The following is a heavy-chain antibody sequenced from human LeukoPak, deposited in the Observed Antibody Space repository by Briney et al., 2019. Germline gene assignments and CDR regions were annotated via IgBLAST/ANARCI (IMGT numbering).Heavy chain of an antibody. D-gene: IGHD2-15*01. CDR2: ISGYRGST. V-gene: IGHV3-43*02. CDR1: GFTFYDYA. Sequence: GGSLRLSCAASGFTFYDYAMHWVRQAPGKGLEWVSLISGYRGSTYYADSVKGRFTISRDNSKNSLYLQMNSLRTEDTAFYYCAKDCSGGSCYNYWGQGALVTVSS. CDR3: AKDCSGGSCYNY. J-gene: IGHJ4*02.